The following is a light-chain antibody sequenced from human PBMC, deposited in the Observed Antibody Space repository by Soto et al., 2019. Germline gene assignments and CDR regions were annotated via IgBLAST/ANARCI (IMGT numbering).Light chain of an antibody. Sequence: AIQMTQSPSSLSASVGDRVTITCRASQDISDDVGWYQQTPGKAPKLLISGASRLQSAVPSRFSGSGSCAQFTLTITSLWPEDSAIYYCLQNHNYPRTFGQGTKVEI. CDR1: QDISDD. V-gene: IGKV1-6*01. J-gene: IGKJ1*01. CDR3: LQNHNYPRT. CDR2: GAS.